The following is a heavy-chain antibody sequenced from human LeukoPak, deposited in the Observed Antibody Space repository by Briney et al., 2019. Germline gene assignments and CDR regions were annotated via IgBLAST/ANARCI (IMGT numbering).Heavy chain of an antibody. CDR1: EFTFSSYW. D-gene: IGHD3-22*01. CDR3: AREGYYDSSGYSIRFSY. V-gene: IGHV3-74*01. Sequence: GGSLRLSCEASEFTFSSYWMHWVRQAPGKGLVWVSRINSDGRTTIYADSVKGRFTISRDNAKNTMYLQMNSLRAEDTAVYYCAREGYYDSSGYSIRFSYWGQGTLVTVSS. J-gene: IGHJ4*02. CDR2: INSDGRTT.